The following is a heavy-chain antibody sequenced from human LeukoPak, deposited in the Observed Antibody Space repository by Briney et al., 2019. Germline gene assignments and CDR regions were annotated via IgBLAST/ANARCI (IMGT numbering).Heavy chain of an antibody. Sequence: GASVKVSCKVSGYTLTELSMHWVRQAPGKGLEWMGGFDPEDGETIYAQKFQGRVTMTEDTSTDTAYMELSSLGSEDTAVYYCATVNLLLWFGDQLGAFDIWGQGTMVTVSS. CDR1: GYTLTELS. J-gene: IGHJ3*02. D-gene: IGHD3-10*01. V-gene: IGHV1-24*01. CDR3: ATVNLLLWFGDQLGAFDI. CDR2: FDPEDGET.